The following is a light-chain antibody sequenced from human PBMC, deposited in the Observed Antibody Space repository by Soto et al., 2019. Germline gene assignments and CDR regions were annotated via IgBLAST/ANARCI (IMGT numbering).Light chain of an antibody. CDR1: SSNIGAGYD. CDR2: GNS. V-gene: IGLV1-40*01. J-gene: IGLJ3*02. CDR3: QSYDSSLSGWV. Sequence: QSVLTQPPSVSGAPGQRVTISCTGSSSNIGAGYDVHWYQQLPGTAPKLLIYGNSNRPSWVPDRFSRSKSCTSASLAITGLQDEDEADYYCQSYDSSLSGWVFGGGTKPTVL.